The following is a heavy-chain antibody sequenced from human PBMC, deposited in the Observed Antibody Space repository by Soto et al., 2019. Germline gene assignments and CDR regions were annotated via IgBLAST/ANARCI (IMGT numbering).Heavy chain of an antibody. CDR1: GGSISSGGYY. J-gene: IGHJ6*02. CDR3: ARDLRFRGFYGMDV. D-gene: IGHD3-10*01. Sequence: QVQLQESGPGLVKPSQTLSLTCTVSGGSISSGGYYWSWIRQHPGKGLEWIGYIYYSGSTYYNPSLKTRVTISVDTSKNQFSLKLSSVTAADTAVYYCARDLRFRGFYGMDVWGQGTTVTVSS. CDR2: IYYSGST. V-gene: IGHV4-31*03.